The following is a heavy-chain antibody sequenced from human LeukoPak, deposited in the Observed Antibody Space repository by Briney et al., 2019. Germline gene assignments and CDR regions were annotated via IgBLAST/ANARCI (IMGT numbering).Heavy chain of an antibody. CDR2: TYHSGST. V-gene: IGHV4-30-2*01. CDR3: ARARTTVPPFDY. CDR1: GGSISSGGYS. D-gene: IGHD4-11*01. Sequence: SETLSLTCAVSGGSISSGGYSWSWIRQPPGKGLEWIGYTYHSGSTYYNPSLKSRVTISVDTSKNQFSLKLSSVTAADTAVYYCARARTTVPPFDYWGQGTLVTVSS. J-gene: IGHJ4*02.